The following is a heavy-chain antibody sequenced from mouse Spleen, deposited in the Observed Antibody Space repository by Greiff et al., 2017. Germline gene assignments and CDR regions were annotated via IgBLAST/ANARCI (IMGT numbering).Heavy chain of an antibody. CDR2: ILPGSGST. CDR3: ARDSSGYVTHYAMDY. D-gene: IGHD3-2*01. J-gene: IGHJ4*01. Sequence: VQLQQPGAELMKPGASVKISCKATGYTFSSYWIEWVKQRPGHGLEWIGEILPGSGSTNYNEKFKGKATFTADTSSNTAYMQLSSLTSEDSAVYYCARDSSGYVTHYAMDYWGQGTSVTVSS. V-gene: IGHV1-9*01. CDR1: GYTFSSYW.